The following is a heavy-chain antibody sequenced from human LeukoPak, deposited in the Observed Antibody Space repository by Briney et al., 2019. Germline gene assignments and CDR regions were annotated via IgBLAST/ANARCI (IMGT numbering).Heavy chain of an antibody. CDR1: GFTFSSYA. CDR3: AKPARTGPAKAFDY. J-gene: IGHJ4*02. CDR2: ITGSGGRT. V-gene: IGHV3-23*01. Sequence: GGSLRLSCAASGFTFSSYAMNWVRQAPGKGLEWVSAITGSGGRTYYADSVKGRFTISRDNSKNTLYLQMNSLRAEDTAIYYCAKPARTGPAKAFDYWGQGTLVTVSS. D-gene: IGHD3/OR15-3a*01.